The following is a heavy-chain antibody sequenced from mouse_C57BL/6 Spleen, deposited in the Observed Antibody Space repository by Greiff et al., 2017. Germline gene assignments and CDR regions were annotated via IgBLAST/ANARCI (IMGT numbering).Heavy chain of an antibody. J-gene: IGHJ1*03. D-gene: IGHD1-1*01. V-gene: IGHV3-6*01. CDR2: ISYDGSN. CDR1: GYSITSGYY. Sequence: EVQVVESGPGLVKPSQSLSLTCSVTGYSITSGYYWNWIRQFPGNKLEWMGYISYDGSNNYNPSLKNRISITRDTSKNQFFLKLNSVTTEDTATYYCARLITTVVATGYFDVWGTGTTVTVSS. CDR3: ARLITTVVATGYFDV.